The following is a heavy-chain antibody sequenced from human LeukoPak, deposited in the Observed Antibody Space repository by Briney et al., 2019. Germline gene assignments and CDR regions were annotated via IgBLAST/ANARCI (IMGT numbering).Heavy chain of an antibody. V-gene: IGHV1-69*05. Sequence: SVKVSCKASGGTFSSYAISWVRQAPGQGLEWMGGIIPIFGTANYAQKFQGRVTMTTDTSTSTAYMELRSLRSDDTAVYYCARQSGIDAFDIWGQGTMVTVSS. J-gene: IGHJ3*02. D-gene: IGHD3-10*01. CDR2: IIPIFGTA. CDR1: GGTFSSYA. CDR3: ARQSGIDAFDI.